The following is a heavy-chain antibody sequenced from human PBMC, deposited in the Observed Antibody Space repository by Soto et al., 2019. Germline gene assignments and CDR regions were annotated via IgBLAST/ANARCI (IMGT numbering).Heavy chain of an antibody. CDR2: ITYDGNNK. J-gene: IGHJ6*02. D-gene: IGHD2-15*01. CDR1: GFTFSSYV. CDR3: ARAGCDGGRCYTLVGLRYGMDV. V-gene: IGHV3-30-3*01. Sequence: QVQLVESGGGVVQPGRSLRLSCAASGFTFSSYVMHWVGQAPDKGLEWVAVITYDGNNKYYADSVKGRFTISRDNSKNTLYLQMNSLRAEDTAVYYCARAGCDGGRCYTLVGLRYGMDVWGQGTTVTVSS.